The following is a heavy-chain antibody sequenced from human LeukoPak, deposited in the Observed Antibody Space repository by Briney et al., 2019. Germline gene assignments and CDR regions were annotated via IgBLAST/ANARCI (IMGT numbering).Heavy chain of an antibody. CDR1: GGSISSSSYY. D-gene: IGHD5-18*01. Sequence: PSETLSLTCTVSGGSISSSSYYWGWIRQPPGTGLEWIGSIYYSGSTYYNPSLKSRVTISVDTSKDQFSLKLSSVTAADTAVYYCARQETGMVLRYYYYYMDVWGKGTTVTVSS. J-gene: IGHJ6*03. V-gene: IGHV4-39*01. CDR3: ARQETGMVLRYYYYYMDV. CDR2: IYYSGST.